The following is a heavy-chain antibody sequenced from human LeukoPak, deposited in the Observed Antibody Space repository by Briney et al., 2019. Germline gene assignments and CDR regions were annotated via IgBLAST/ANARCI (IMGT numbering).Heavy chain of an antibody. CDR1: GGSFSGYY. Sequence: SETLSLTCAVYGGSFSGYYWSWIRQPPGKGLEWIGEINHSGSTYYNPSLKSRVTISVDTSKNQFSLRLSSVTAADTAVYYCARAPWVGYYDTSGYYPHFDYWGQGTLVTVSS. D-gene: IGHD3-22*01. CDR2: INHSGST. CDR3: ARAPWVGYYDTSGYYPHFDY. V-gene: IGHV4-34*01. J-gene: IGHJ4*02.